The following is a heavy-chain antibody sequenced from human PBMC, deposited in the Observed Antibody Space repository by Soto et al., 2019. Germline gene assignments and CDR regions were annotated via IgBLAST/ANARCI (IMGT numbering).Heavy chain of an antibody. D-gene: IGHD2-2*01. CDR1: GFTFSSYA. CDR2: ISGSGGST. CDR3: AKDLAVVVPAAFWFDP. V-gene: IGHV3-23*01. Sequence: TGGSLRLSCAASGFTFSSYAMSWVRQAPGKGLEWVSAISGSGGSTYYADSVKGRFTISRDNSKNTLYLQMNSLRAEDTAVYYCAKDLAVVVPAAFWFDPWGQGTLVTVSS. J-gene: IGHJ5*02.